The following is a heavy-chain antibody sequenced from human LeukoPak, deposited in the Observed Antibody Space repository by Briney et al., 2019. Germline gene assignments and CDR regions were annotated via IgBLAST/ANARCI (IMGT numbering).Heavy chain of an antibody. D-gene: IGHD1-1*01. V-gene: IGHV1-2*02. CDR3: ARDDWNDSQGIDY. J-gene: IGHJ4*02. Sequence: GASVKVSCKASGYTFTGYYMHWVRQAPGQGLEWMGWINPNGGGTNYAQKFQGRVTMTRDTSISTAYMELSRLRSDDTAVYYCARDDWNDSQGIDYWGQGTLVTVSS. CDR1: GYTFTGYY. CDR2: INPNGGGT.